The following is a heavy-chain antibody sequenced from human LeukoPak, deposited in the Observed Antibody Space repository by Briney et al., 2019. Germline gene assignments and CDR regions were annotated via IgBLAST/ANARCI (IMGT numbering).Heavy chain of an antibody. V-gene: IGHV3-11*04. CDR1: GLTFSDHF. Sequence: GGSLRLSCAVSGLTFSDHFMTWIRQAPGKGLEWVSYISGSGSNKYYADSVKGRFTISRDNAKNSLYLQMNSLRVEDTAVYYCATSQSSVAGIVGDWGQGTLVTVSS. CDR2: ISGSGSNK. CDR3: ATSQSSVAGIVGD. D-gene: IGHD6-19*01. J-gene: IGHJ4*02.